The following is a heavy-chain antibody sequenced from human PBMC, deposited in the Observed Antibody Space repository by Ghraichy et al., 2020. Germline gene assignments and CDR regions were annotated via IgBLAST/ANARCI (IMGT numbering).Heavy chain of an antibody. D-gene: IGHD2-8*01. J-gene: IGHJ4*02. CDR2: IYPLASDI. V-gene: IGHV5-51*01. CDR1: GYNFPNYW. Sequence: GESLNISCRGSGYNFPNYWIGWVRQMPGKGLEWMAIIYPLASDIRYSPSFQGQVTISADTSISTAYLQWSSLEASDTAIYYCATTLYSDPTNDYLYYWGQGTLVTVSP. CDR3: ATTLYSDPTNDYLYY.